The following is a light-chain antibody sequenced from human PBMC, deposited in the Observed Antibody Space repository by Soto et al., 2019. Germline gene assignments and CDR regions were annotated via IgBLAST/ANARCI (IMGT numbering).Light chain of an antibody. J-gene: IGKJ2*01. CDR3: QQLNSYPRLMYT. Sequence: DIQLTQSPSFLSASVGDRVTITCRASQGISSYLAWYQQKPGKAPKLLIYAASTLQSGVPSRFSGSGSGTEFTLTISSLQPEDFATYYCQQLNSYPRLMYTFGQGTKLEIK. V-gene: IGKV1-9*01. CDR1: QGISSY. CDR2: AAS.